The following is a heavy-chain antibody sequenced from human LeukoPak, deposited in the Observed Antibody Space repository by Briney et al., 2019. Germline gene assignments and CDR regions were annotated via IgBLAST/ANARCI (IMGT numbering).Heavy chain of an antibody. CDR3: ARDGGSYSGFDY. J-gene: IGHJ4*02. Sequence: GGSLRLSCAASGFTFSSYSMNWVRQAPGKGLEWVSSISSSSSYIYYADSVKGRFTISRDNAKNSLYLQMNSLRAEDTAVYYCARDGGSYSGFDYWGQGTLVTVSS. CDR2: ISSSSSYI. V-gene: IGHV3-21*01. CDR1: GFTFSSYS. D-gene: IGHD1-26*01.